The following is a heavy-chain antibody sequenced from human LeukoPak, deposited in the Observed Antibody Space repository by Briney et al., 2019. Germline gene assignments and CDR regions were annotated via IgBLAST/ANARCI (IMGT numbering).Heavy chain of an antibody. J-gene: IGHJ4*02. CDR1: GFSFSGAW. CDR3: ARGASYGSGEYY. D-gene: IGHD3-10*01. V-gene: IGHV4-4*02. CDR2: IYYGGST. Sequence: GSLRLSCAASGFSFSGAWMSWVRQAPGKGLEWIASIYYGGSTYYNPSLKSRVTISVDTSKNQFSLKLSSVTAADTAVYYCARGASYGSGEYYWGQGTLVTVSS.